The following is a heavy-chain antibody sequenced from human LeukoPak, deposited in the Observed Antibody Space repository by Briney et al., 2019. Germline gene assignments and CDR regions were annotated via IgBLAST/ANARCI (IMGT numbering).Heavy chain of an antibody. CDR2: IYPCNSDT. V-gene: IGHV5-51*01. Sequence: GESLKISCKGSGYSFTNYWIGWVRQMPGKGLEWMGIIYPCNSDTRYSPSFQGQVTISADKSLNTAYLQWSSLKASDTAMYYCVRQKGGGSDPPHFDYWGQGTLVTVSS. CDR1: GYSFTNYW. CDR3: VRQKGGGSDPPHFDY. J-gene: IGHJ4*02. D-gene: IGHD2-15*01.